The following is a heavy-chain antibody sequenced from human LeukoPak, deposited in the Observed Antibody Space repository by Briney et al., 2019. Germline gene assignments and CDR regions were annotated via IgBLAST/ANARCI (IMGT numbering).Heavy chain of an antibody. V-gene: IGHV3-7*01. CDR3: ARLLGEATIYDL. Sequence: PGGSLRLSCAASGFTFSGYWMSWVRQAPGKGLDWVATINQDGSVKHYVGSVEGRFIISRDNARNSLSLQMNSLRVEDTAMYYCARLLGEATIYDLWGQGTPVTVSS. D-gene: IGHD3-16*01. CDR1: GFTFSGYW. CDR2: INQDGSVK. J-gene: IGHJ5*02.